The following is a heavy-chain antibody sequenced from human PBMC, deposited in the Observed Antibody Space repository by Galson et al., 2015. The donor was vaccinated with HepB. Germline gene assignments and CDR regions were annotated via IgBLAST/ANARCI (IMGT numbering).Heavy chain of an antibody. J-gene: IGHJ3*01. V-gene: IGHV5-51*03. CDR3: AANFYDSRGFTYGSRPGPWAFDF. CDR1: ENRFTDFW. CDR2: IYPRDSDT. Sequence: QSGAEVKKPGESLKISCKGPENRFTDFWIGWVRQKPGKGLECLGIIYPRDSDTRYSPSFQGQVTISADKSISTTYLQWSSLKASDTAIYYCAANFYDSRGFTYGSRPGPWAFDFWGQGTVVTVSS. D-gene: IGHD3-22*01.